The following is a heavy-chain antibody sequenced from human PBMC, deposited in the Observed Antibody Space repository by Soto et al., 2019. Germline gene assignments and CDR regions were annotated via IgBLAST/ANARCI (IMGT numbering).Heavy chain of an antibody. J-gene: IGHJ5*02. CDR1: GGTFSSYA. CDR3: ARVAPVIVAANRRWFDP. V-gene: IGHV1-69*12. D-gene: IGHD1-26*01. Sequence: QVQLVQSGAEVKKPGASVKVSCKASGGTFSSYAINWVRQAPGQGLEWMGGIIPMFGTANYAQKFQGRVTITADESTSTAYMELSSLRSDDTAVYYCARVAPVIVAANRRWFDPWGQGTLVTVSS. CDR2: IIPMFGTA.